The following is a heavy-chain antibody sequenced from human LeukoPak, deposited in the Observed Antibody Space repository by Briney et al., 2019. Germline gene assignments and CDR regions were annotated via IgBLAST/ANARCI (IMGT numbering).Heavy chain of an antibody. CDR3: AAAYSLELLWVMGY. Sequence: GASVKVSCKASGFTFTSSAVQWVRQARGQRLEWLGWIVVGSGNTNYAQKFQERVTITRDMSTSTAYMELSSLRSEDTAVYYCAAAYSLELLWVMGYWGQGTLVTVSS. CDR2: IVVGSGNT. J-gene: IGHJ4*02. V-gene: IGHV1-58*01. CDR1: GFTFTSSA. D-gene: IGHD1-26*01.